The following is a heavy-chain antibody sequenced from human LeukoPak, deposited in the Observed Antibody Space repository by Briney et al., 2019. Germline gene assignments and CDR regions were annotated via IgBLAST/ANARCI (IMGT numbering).Heavy chain of an antibody. CDR2: ISPSSSTI. D-gene: IGHD6-19*01. CDR1: GFTFSSYG. J-gene: IGHJ4*02. Sequence: PGGSLRLSCAASGFTFSSYGMNWVRQAPGKGLEWVSYISPSSSTIYYADSGKGRFTISRDSAKNPLYLQMNSLRAEDTAVYYCAREHTPFGSGCTAAYWGQGTLVTVSS. V-gene: IGHV3-48*01. CDR3: AREHTPFGSGCTAAY.